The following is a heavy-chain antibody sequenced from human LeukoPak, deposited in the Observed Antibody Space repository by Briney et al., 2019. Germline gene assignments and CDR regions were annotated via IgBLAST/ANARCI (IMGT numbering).Heavy chain of an antibody. D-gene: IGHD6-19*01. V-gene: IGHV4-30-4*07. Sequence: SETLSLTCAVSGGSISSGGYSWSWIRQPPGKGLEWIGYIYYSGSTYYNPSLKSRVTISVDKSKNQFSLKLSSVTAADTAVYYCARAMGIAVAGFDYWGQGTLVTVSS. J-gene: IGHJ4*02. CDR1: GGSISSGGYS. CDR2: IYYSGST. CDR3: ARAMGIAVAGFDY.